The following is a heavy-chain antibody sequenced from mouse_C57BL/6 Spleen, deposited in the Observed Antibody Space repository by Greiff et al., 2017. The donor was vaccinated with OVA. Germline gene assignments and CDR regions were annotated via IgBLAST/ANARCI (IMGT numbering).Heavy chain of an antibody. Sequence: EVKLMEPGPELVKPGASVKISCKASGYSFTDYNMNWVKQSNGKSLEWIGVINPNYGTTSYNQKFKGKATLTVDQSSSTAYMQLNSLTSEDSAVYYCARDYYGSRSYWYFDVWGTGTTVTVSS. CDR1: GYSFTDYN. J-gene: IGHJ1*03. CDR2: INPNYGTT. D-gene: IGHD1-1*01. CDR3: ARDYYGSRSYWYFDV. V-gene: IGHV1-39*01.